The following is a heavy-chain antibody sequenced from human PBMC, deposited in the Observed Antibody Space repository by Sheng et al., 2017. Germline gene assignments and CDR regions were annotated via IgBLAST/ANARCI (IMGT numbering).Heavy chain of an antibody. D-gene: IGHD2-2*01. CDR1: GGTFSSYT. CDR3: ARADHSRVVVPAGDV. V-gene: IGHV1-69*02. J-gene: IGHJ6*04. CDR2: IIPILGIA. Sequence: QVQLVQSGAEVKKPGSSVKVSCKASGGTFSSYTISWVRQAPGQGLEWMGRIIPILGIANYAQKFQGRVTITADKSTSTAYMELSSLRSEDTAVYYCARADHSRVVVPAGDVWGKGTTVTVSS.